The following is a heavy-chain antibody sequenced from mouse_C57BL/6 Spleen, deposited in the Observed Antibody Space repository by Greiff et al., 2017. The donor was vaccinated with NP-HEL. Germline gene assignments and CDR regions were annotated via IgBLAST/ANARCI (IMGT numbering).Heavy chain of an antibody. CDR1: GYAFSSSW. V-gene: IGHV1-82*01. CDR2: IYPGDGDT. Sequence: VQLQQSGPELVKPGASVKISCKASGYAFSSSWMNWVKQRPGKGLEWIGRIYPGDGDTNYNGKLKGKATLTADKSSSTAYMQLSSLTSEDAAVYFCARGSNSYFDYWGQGTTLTVSS. J-gene: IGHJ2*01. CDR3: ARGSNSYFDY. D-gene: IGHD2-5*01.